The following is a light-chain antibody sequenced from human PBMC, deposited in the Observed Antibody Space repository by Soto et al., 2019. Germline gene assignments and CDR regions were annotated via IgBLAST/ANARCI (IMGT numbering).Light chain of an antibody. CDR1: QSISSSY. Sequence: ETVLTQSPATLSLSPGERATLSSRASQSISSSYLAWYQQRPGQAPRLLIYDASKRATGIPARFSGSGSGTDFTLTISSLEPEDFGVYYCQHRSNWPSLTFGGGTKVDIK. J-gene: IGKJ4*01. CDR3: QHRSNWPSLT. CDR2: DAS. V-gene: IGKV3-11*01.